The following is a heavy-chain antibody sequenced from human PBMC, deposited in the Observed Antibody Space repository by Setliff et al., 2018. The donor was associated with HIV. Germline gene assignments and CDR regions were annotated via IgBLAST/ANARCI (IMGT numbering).Heavy chain of an antibody. D-gene: IGHD3-10*01. V-gene: IGHV4-4*07. CDR1: GGSVSNYY. CDR3: ARARITMIGGRLEPYAFDR. Sequence: TSETLSLTCTASGGSVSNYYWTWIRQSAGEGPEYIGRVHSTGTTIYNPSLKSRVTMSVDASKNQLSLKLRSVTAADTAVYYCARARITMIGGRLEPYAFDRWGQGTKVTVSS. CDR2: VHSTGTT. J-gene: IGHJ3*01.